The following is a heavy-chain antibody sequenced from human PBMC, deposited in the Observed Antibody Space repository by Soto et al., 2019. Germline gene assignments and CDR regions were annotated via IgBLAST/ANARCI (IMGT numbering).Heavy chain of an antibody. V-gene: IGHV4-34*01. J-gene: IGHJ6*03. CDR3: ARGRHYYDFWSGYRNYYYYMDV. D-gene: IGHD3-3*01. CDR2: INHSGST. CDR1: GGSFCGYY. Sequence: SETPSITCAVCGGSFCGYYWSWIRQQPGKGLEWIGEINHSGSTNYNPSLKSRVTISVDTSKNQFSLKLSSVTAADTAVYYCARGRHYYDFWSGYRNYYYYMDVWGKGTTVTVSS.